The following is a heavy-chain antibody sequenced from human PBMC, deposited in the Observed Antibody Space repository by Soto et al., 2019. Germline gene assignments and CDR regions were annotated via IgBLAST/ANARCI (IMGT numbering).Heavy chain of an antibody. Sequence: GGSLRLSCAASGFTFSSYAMSWVRQAPGKGLEWVSSISASGGGTYYADSVKGRFTISRDNSKNTLYLQVHSLRAEDTALYYCAKISGSSDTVNWGQGTLVTVSS. CDR2: ISASGGGT. CDR3: AKISGSSDTVN. CDR1: GFTFSSYA. D-gene: IGHD6-6*01. V-gene: IGHV3-23*01. J-gene: IGHJ4*02.